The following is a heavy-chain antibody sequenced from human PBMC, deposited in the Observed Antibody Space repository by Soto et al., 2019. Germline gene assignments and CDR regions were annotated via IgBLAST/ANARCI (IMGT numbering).Heavy chain of an antibody. J-gene: IGHJ4*02. CDR3: ARPARQDTVAGNY. CDR1: GGSISSYY. Sequence: SETLSLTCTVSGGSISSYYWRWIRQPAGKGLEWIGRIYSSGSTHYNPSLKSRATISIDTSKNQFSLNLNSVTATDTAVYYCARPARQDTVAGNYWGQGTLVTVSS. V-gene: IGHV4-59*05. D-gene: IGHD6-19*01. CDR2: IYSSGST.